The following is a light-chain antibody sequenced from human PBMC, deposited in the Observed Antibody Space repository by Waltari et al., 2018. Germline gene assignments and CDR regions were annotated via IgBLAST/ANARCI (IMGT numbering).Light chain of an antibody. CDR1: QSVTNY. Sequence: DIVLTQSPAILSLSPGDRASLSCRASQSVTNYLAWYQQKPGQAPRLLIYDTSTRATGVPARFSGSGFGTDFTLTISNLEPEDFAVYYCQQRRNWPLTFGGGTKVEIK. CDR2: DTS. CDR3: QQRRNWPLT. J-gene: IGKJ4*02. V-gene: IGKV3-11*01.